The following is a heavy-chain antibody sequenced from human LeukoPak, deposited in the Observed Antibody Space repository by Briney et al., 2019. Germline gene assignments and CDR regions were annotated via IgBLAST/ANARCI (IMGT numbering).Heavy chain of an antibody. J-gene: IGHJ5*02. Sequence: GESLKISCKASGYSFTNHWIGWVRQMPGKGLEWMGIIYSGNSDIRYSPSFQGQVTISVDKSITTAYLQWSSLKASDTAMYYCARQMAGSYPYNWFDPWGQGTLVTVSS. CDR1: GYSFTNHW. CDR2: IYSGNSDI. D-gene: IGHD1-26*01. V-gene: IGHV5-51*01. CDR3: ARQMAGSYPYNWFDP.